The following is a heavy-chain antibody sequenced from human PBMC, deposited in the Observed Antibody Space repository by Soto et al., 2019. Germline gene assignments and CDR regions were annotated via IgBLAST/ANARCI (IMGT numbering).Heavy chain of an antibody. D-gene: IGHD2-2*01. CDR3: ARTLLPATKGAFDI. CDR1: CGSISSYF. Sequence: SETLSLTCSVSCGSISSYFWSWIRQPAGKGLEWIGRISTSGSTNDNPSLKSRVTMSIDTSNNQFSLKLISVTAADTAIYYCARTLLPATKGAFDIWGQGTLVTVSS. V-gene: IGHV4-4*07. CDR2: ISTSGST. J-gene: IGHJ3*02.